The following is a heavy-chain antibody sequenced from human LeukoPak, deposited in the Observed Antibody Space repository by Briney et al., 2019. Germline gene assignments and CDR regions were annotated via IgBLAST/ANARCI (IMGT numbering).Heavy chain of an antibody. J-gene: IGHJ4*02. CDR3: ARELLWFGELRGYFDY. V-gene: IGHV4-61*02. CDR2: IYTSGST. CDR1: GGSISSGSYY. D-gene: IGHD3-10*01. Sequence: PSETLSLTCTVSGGSISSGSYYWSWIRQPAGKGVEWIGRIYTSGSTNYNPSLKSRVTISVDTSKNQFSLKLSSVTAADTAVYYCARELLWFGELRGYFDYWGQGTLVTVSS.